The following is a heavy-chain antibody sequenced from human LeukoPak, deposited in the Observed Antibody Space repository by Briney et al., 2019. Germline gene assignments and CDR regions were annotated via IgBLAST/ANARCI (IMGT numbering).Heavy chain of an antibody. D-gene: IGHD5-18*01. V-gene: IGHV3-11*04. CDR1: GFTFSDYY. J-gene: IGHJ4*02. CDR3: ARDLSGVTGYTYGRGIDY. CDR2: ISSSGSTI. Sequence: GGSLRLSCAASGFTFSDYYMSWIRQAPGKGLEWVSYISSSGSTIYYADSVKGRFAISRDNAKNSLYLQMNSLRAEDTAVYYCARDLSGVTGYTYGRGIDYWGQGTLVTVSS.